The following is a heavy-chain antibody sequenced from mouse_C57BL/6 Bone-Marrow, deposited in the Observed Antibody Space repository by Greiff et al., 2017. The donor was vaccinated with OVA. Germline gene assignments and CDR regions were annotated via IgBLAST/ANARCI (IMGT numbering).Heavy chain of an antibody. Sequence: VQLQQSGPGLVQPSQSLSITCTVSGFSLTSYGVHWVRQSPGKGLAWLGVLWRGGSTDYNAAFMSRLSITKDNSKSQVFFKMNSLQADDTAIYYCAKKAYDYDGYYAMDYWGQGTSVTVSS. CDR1: GFSLTSYG. V-gene: IGHV2-5*01. CDR3: AKKAYDYDGYYAMDY. J-gene: IGHJ4*01. CDR2: LWRGGST. D-gene: IGHD2-4*01.